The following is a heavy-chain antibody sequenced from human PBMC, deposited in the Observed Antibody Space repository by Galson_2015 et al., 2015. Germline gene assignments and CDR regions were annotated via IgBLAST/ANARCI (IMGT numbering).Heavy chain of an antibody. J-gene: IGHJ4*01. CDR3: ITPEPGYTGYGWAGGFDF. D-gene: IGHD5-12*01. CDR1: GFSFSSAW. V-gene: IGHV3-15*01. CDR2: IKSQTFGATV. Sequence: SLRLSCAASGFSFSSAWMSWVRQGPGKGLEWVGRIKSQTFGATVEYADPVKGRFIISRDDSRQTLYLKMNGLQTEDTAMYYCITPEPGYTGYGWAGGFDFWGHGALVTVSS.